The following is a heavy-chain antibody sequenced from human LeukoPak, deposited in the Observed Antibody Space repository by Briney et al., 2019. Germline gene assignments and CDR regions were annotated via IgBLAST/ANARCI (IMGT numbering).Heavy chain of an antibody. CDR1: GYTFTSYG. CDR3: ARVILRGDYGSVGY. V-gene: IGHV1-18*01. D-gene: IGHD4-17*01. J-gene: IGHJ4*02. CDR2: ISAYNGNT. Sequence: GASVKVSCKASGYTFTSYGISWVRQAPGQGLEWMGWISAYNGNTNYAQKLQGRVTMTTDTSTSTAYMELRSLRSDDTAVYYCARVILRGDYGSVGYWGQGTLVTVSS.